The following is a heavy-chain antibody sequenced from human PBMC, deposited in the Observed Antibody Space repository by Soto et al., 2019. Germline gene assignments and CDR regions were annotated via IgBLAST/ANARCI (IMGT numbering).Heavy chain of an antibody. J-gene: IGHJ6*02. CDR3: ARPRSGSYRLDYYGMDV. D-gene: IGHD3-10*01. Sequence: PGESLKISCKGSGYSFTSYWIAWVRQMPGKGLEWMGIIYPGDSDTRYSPSFQGQATISADKSISIAYLQWSSLKASDTAIYYCARPRSGSYRLDYYGMDVWGQGTTVTVSS. CDR1: GYSFTSYW. V-gene: IGHV5-51*01. CDR2: IYPGDSDT.